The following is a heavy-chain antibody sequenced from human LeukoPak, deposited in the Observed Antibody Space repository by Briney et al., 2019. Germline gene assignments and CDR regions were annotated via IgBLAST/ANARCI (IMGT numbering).Heavy chain of an antibody. CDR2: INSDGSST. D-gene: IGHD1-26*01. V-gene: IGHV3-74*01. J-gene: IGHJ6*03. Sequence: GGSLRLSCAASGFTFSNYWMHWVRQAPGKGLVWVSRINSDGSSTSYADSVKGRFTISRDNAKNTLYLQMSSLRAEDTAVYYCARVSSGSYFGYYYYYMDVWGKGTTVTVSS. CDR1: GFTFSNYW. CDR3: ARVSSGSYFGYYYYYMDV.